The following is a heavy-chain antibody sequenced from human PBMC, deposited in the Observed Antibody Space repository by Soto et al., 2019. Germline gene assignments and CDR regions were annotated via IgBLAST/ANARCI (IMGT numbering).Heavy chain of an antibody. Sequence: ASVKVSCKVSGYTFNSYDFTWVRQAPGQGLEWMGWIGAYTGNTQYAEKLQGRLSLTIDASTSTAYMELRSLTSDDTAMYYCARNNIYGLDVWGQGTTVTVSS. V-gene: IGHV1-18*01. D-gene: IGHD1-20*01. CDR3: ARNNIYGLDV. CDR1: GYTFNSYD. J-gene: IGHJ6*02. CDR2: IGAYTGNT.